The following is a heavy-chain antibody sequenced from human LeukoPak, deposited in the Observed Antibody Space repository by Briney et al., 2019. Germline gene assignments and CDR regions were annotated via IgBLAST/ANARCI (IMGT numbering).Heavy chain of an antibody. D-gene: IGHD2-2*01. CDR3: ASGYCSSTSCSAGMDV. Sequence: PSETLSLTCAVYGGSFSGYYWTWIRQPPGKGLEWIGEINLSGGTNYDPSLKSRVTMSVDTSKNQFSLKLTSLTAADTAVYYCASGYCSSTSCSAGMDVWGKGTTVTVSS. J-gene: IGHJ6*04. CDR2: INLSGGT. V-gene: IGHV4-34*10. CDR1: GGSFSGYY.